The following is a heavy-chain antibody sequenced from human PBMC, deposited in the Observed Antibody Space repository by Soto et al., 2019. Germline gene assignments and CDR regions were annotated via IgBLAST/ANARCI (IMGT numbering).Heavy chain of an antibody. J-gene: IGHJ4*02. CDR3: ARERWLQVRYFDY. CDR1: GGSISSGGYY. Sequence: QVQLQESGPGLVKPSQTLSLTCTVSGGSISSGGYYWSWIRQHPGKGLEWIGYIYYSGSTYYNPSLKSRVXXSXDXXKTQFSLKLSSVTAADTAVYYCARERWLQVRYFDYWGQGTLVTVSS. V-gene: IGHV4-31*03. CDR2: IYYSGST. D-gene: IGHD5-12*01.